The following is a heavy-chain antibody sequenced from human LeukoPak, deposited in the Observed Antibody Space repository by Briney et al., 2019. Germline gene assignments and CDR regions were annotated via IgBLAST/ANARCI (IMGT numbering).Heavy chain of an antibody. CDR2: IIPIFGTA. CDR1: GGTFSSYA. CDR3: ARGVVVVAATTLGPLDS. V-gene: IGHV1-69*13. Sequence: SVKVSCKASGGTFSSYAISWVRQAPGQGLEWMGGIIPIFGTANYAQKFQGRVTITADESTSTAYMEVSSLRSGDTAVYYCARGVVVVAATTLGPLDSWGRGTLVTVSS. J-gene: IGHJ4*02. D-gene: IGHD2-15*01.